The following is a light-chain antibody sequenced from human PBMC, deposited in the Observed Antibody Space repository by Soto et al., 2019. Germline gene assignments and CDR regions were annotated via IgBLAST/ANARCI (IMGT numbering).Light chain of an antibody. Sequence: QSVLTQSPSASASLGASVKLTCTLSSGHSSYAIAWHQQQPEKGPRYLMKLNSDGSHNKGDGIPDRFSGSSSGAERYLTISSLQSDDEADYYCQTWGTGIVVFGGGTKPPS. V-gene: IGLV4-69*01. CDR1: SGHSSYA. J-gene: IGLJ2*01. CDR3: QTWGTGIVV. CDR2: LNSDGSH.